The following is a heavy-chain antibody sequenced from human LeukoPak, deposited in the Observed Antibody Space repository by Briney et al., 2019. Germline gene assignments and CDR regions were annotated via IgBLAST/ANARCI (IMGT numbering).Heavy chain of an antibody. CDR1: AFTFSRFA. Sequence: GGSLRLSCAASAFTFSRFAMSWVRQAPGKGLEWVSAIRAGSDVTYYADFVKGRFTISRDNSKNMLFLQMNSLKVEDMAIYFCAQDWIDGDSGIDQWGQGTLVTVSA. J-gene: IGHJ4*02. CDR2: IRAGSDVT. CDR3: AQDWIDGDSGIDQ. D-gene: IGHD4-17*01. V-gene: IGHV3-23*01.